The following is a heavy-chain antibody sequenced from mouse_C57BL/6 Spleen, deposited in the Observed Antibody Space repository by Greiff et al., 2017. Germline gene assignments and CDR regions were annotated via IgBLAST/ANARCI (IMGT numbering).Heavy chain of an antibody. V-gene: IGHV1-15*01. Sequence: QVQLQQSGAELVRPGASVTLSCKASGYTFTAYAMHWVKQTPVHGLEWIGALDPDTGGPSYNHKFKGKAILTADKSSSTAYMELWSLTSEDSAVYYCTRRGSGSSDYWGHGSTLTVVS. J-gene: IGHJ2*01. CDR3: TRRGSGSSDY. D-gene: IGHD3-1*01. CDR2: LDPDTGGP. CDR1: GYTFTAYA.